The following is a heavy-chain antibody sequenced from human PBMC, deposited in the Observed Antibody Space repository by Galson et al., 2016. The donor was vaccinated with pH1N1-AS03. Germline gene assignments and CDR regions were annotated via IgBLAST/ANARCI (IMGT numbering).Heavy chain of an antibody. V-gene: IGHV3-48*01. CDR3: ARDGIGYCGRDCTYRYGMDV. D-gene: IGHD2-21*02. J-gene: IGHJ6*02. CDR1: GFTFSDYS. Sequence: SLRLSCAASGFTFSDYSTNWVRQSPGKGLEWVSYISSSSTTIYYADSAKGRFTISRDNAKNSLYLQMNSLRADDTAVYYCARDGIGYCGRDCTYRYGMDVWGQGTMVTVSS. CDR2: ISSSSTTI.